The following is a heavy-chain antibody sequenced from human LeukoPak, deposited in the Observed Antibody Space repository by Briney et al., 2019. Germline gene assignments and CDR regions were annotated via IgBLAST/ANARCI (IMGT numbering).Heavy chain of an antibody. CDR1: GFTFSSYS. D-gene: IGHD2-2*01. J-gene: IGHJ4*02. Sequence: GGSLRLSCAASGFTFSSYSMIWVRQAPGKGLEWVSSISSSSSYIYYADSVKGRFTISRDNAKNSLYLQMNSLRAEDTAVYYCARTYCSSTSCFWFDYWGQGTLVTVSS. CDR3: ARTYCSSTSCFWFDY. V-gene: IGHV3-21*01. CDR2: ISSSSSYI.